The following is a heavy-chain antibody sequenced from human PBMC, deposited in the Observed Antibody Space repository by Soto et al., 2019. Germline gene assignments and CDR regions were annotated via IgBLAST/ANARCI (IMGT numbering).Heavy chain of an antibody. V-gene: IGHV3-23*01. CDR2: ISGSGVLT. J-gene: IGHJ3*02. CDR3: AKGGYYSVFDI. D-gene: IGHD3-16*01. CDR1: GLPFSSYA. Sequence: LRLSCVASGLPFSSYAMSWVRQTPGQGLEWVSGISGSGVLTYYADSVKGRFTISRDNSNNTLSLQVHSLRVEDTAVYFCAKGGYYSVFDIWGQGTMVTVSS.